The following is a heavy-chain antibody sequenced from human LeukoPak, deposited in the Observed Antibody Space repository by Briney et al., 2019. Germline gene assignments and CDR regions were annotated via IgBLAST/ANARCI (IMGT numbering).Heavy chain of an antibody. CDR3: ARGSDSSSWYGS. D-gene: IGHD6-13*01. Sequence: SETLSLTCTVSGGSISSYYWSWIRQPPGKGLEWIGYIYYSGSTNYNPSLKSRVTISVDTSKNQFSLKLSSVTAADTAVYYCARGSDSSSWYGSWGQGTLVTVSS. J-gene: IGHJ4*02. CDR1: GGSISSYY. V-gene: IGHV4-59*08. CDR2: IYYSGST.